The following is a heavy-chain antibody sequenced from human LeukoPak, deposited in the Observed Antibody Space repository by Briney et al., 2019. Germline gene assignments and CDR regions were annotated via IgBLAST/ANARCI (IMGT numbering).Heavy chain of an antibody. V-gene: IGHV3-48*03. CDR2: ISSSGTTI. CDR1: GFTFSSYE. Sequence: LTGGSLRLSCAASGFTFSSYEINWVRQAPGKGLEWVSYISSSGTTIYYADSVKGRFTISRDNAKSSLYLKMNSLRAEDTAVYYCARNMGYYYDSSGYYLDAFDIWGQGTMVTVSS. J-gene: IGHJ3*02. D-gene: IGHD3-22*01. CDR3: ARNMGYYYDSSGYYLDAFDI.